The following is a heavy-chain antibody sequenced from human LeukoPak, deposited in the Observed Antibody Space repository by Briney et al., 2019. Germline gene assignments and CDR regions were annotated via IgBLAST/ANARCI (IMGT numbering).Heavy chain of an antibody. Sequence: GGSPRLSCAASGFTFSSYSMNWVRQAPGKGLEWVSSISSSSSYIYYADSVKGRFTISRDNAKNSLYLQMNSLRAEDTAVYYCARVRRRSGSYYRAFDIWGQGTMVTVSS. CDR1: GFTFSSYS. CDR3: ARVRRRSGSYYRAFDI. D-gene: IGHD1-26*01. CDR2: ISSSSSYI. V-gene: IGHV3-21*01. J-gene: IGHJ3*02.